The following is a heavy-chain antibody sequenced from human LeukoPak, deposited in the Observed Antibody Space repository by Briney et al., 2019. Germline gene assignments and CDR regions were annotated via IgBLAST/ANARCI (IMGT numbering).Heavy chain of an antibody. CDR2: IIPIFGTA. CDR1: GGTFSSYA. CDR3: ARYSGYDEPFEY. V-gene: IGHV1-69*13. D-gene: IGHD5-12*01. Sequence: ASVKVSCKASGGTFSSYAISWVRQAPGQGLEWMGGIIPIFGTANYAQKFQGRVTITADESTSTAYMELSSLRSEDTAVYYCARYSGYDEPFEYWGQGTLVTVSS. J-gene: IGHJ4*02.